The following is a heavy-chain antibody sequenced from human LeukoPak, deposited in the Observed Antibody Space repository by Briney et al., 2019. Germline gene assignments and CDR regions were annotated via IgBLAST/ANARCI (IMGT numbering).Heavy chain of an antibody. J-gene: IGHJ5*02. D-gene: IGHD1-14*01. CDR1: GYTFSNYG. CDR3: ARDPETAEFDP. V-gene: IGHV1-18*04. CDR2: ISAYNGNT. Sequence: ASVKVSCKTSGYTFSNYGISWVRQAPGQGLEWMGWISAYNGNTNYAQKLQGRVTMTTDTSTSTAYMELRSLRSDDTAVYYCARDPETAEFDPWGQGTLVTVSS.